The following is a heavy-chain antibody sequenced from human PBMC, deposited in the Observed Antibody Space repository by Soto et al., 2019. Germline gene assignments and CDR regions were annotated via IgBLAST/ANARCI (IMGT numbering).Heavy chain of an antibody. J-gene: IGHJ4*02. CDR2: VYPVGTI. CDR3: ARSPLTHSYAQFDS. CDR1: GGSLSNYY. Sequence: SETLSLTCTVSGGSLSNYYWSWIRQPAGKGLEWIGRVYPVGTINYNPSLKSRVTMSIDTSKNQFSLNLTSVTAADTAVYFCARSPLTHSYAQFDSWGQGVLVTVSS. V-gene: IGHV4-4*07. D-gene: IGHD5-18*01.